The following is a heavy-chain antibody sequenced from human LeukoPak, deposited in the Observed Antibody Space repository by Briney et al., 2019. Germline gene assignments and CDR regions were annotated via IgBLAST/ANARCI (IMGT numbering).Heavy chain of an antibody. J-gene: IGHJ4*02. Sequence: GGSLRLSCAASGFTFDDYGMYWVRQAPGKGLEWVAGISWKSGSIGYADSVKGRFTISRDNAKNSLYLQMNRLRPEDTALYYCTKGFRAFRGVIANDYWGQGTLVTVSS. V-gene: IGHV3-9*01. D-gene: IGHD3-10*01. CDR1: GFTFDDYG. CDR3: TKGFRAFRGVIANDY. CDR2: ISWKSGSI.